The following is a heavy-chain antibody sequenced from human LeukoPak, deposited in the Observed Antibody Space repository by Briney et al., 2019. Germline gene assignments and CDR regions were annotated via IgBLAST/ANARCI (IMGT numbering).Heavy chain of an antibody. CDR1: GYNFISYY. D-gene: IGHD2-8*01. Sequence: ASVKVSCKASGYNFISYYMHWVRQAPGQGLEWMGIINPSGGSTSYAQKFQDRVTMTRDTSTSTVYMELSSLKSEDTAVYYCAREDVVLVDAVRYYYYGMDVWGQGTTVNVSS. J-gene: IGHJ6*02. CDR3: AREDVVLVDAVRYYYYGMDV. CDR2: INPSGGST. V-gene: IGHV1-46*01.